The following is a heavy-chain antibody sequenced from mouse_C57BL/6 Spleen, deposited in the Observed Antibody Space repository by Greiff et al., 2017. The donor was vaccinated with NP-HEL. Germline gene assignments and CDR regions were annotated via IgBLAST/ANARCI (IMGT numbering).Heavy chain of an antibody. Sequence: VHVKQSVAELVRPGASVKLSCTASGFTIKNTYMHWVKQRPEQGLEWIGRIDPANGNTKYAPKFQGKATITADTSSNTAYLQLSSLTSEDTAIYCCARGYGSSPHWYFDGWGTGTTVTVSS. CDR2: IDPANGNT. D-gene: IGHD1-1*01. CDR1: GFTIKNTY. CDR3: ARGYGSSPHWYFDG. V-gene: IGHV14-3*01. J-gene: IGHJ1*03.